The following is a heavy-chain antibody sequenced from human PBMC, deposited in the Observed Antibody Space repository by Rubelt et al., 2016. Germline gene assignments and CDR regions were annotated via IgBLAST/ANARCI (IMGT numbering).Heavy chain of an antibody. Sequence: GGGLVQPGRSLRLSCKGSGFTFGNYAMSWFRQAPGKGLEWVGFVRSKPYGGTTEYAASVKGRFTISRDDSKSIAYLQMNSLKTEDTAVYFCTRFIIYASNKWYDFDYWGQGTLVTVSS. CDR3: TRFIIYASNKWYDFDY. J-gene: IGHJ4*02. CDR2: VRSKPYGGTT. V-gene: IGHV3-49*03. CDR1: GFTFGNYA. D-gene: IGHD3-10*01.